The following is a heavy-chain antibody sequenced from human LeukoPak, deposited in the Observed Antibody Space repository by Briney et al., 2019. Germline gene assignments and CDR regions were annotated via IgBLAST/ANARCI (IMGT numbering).Heavy chain of an antibody. J-gene: IGHJ4*02. Sequence: SVKVSCKASGFTFTTSAMQWVRRARGQRLEWIGWIVVGSGNTNHAQKFQERVTITRDMSTSTAYMELSSLRSEDTAVYYCAAAYRYFYDRGGYFDYWGQGTLVTVSS. CDR1: GFTFTTSA. CDR3: AAAYRYFYDRGGYFDY. CDR2: IVVGSGNT. D-gene: IGHD3-22*01. V-gene: IGHV1-58*02.